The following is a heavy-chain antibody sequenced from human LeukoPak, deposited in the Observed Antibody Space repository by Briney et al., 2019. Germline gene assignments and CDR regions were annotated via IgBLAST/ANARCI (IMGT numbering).Heavy chain of an antibody. CDR2: ISSSSSYI. J-gene: IGHJ4*02. CDR1: GFTFSSYS. CDR3: TREYSSNRYSDY. Sequence: GGSLRLSCAASGFTFSSYSMNWVRQAPGKGLEWVSSISSSSSYIYYADSVKGRFTISRDNAKNTVYLQMNSLRAEDTGVYYCTREYSSNRYSDYWGQGTLLTVSS. D-gene: IGHD6-13*01. V-gene: IGHV3-21*01.